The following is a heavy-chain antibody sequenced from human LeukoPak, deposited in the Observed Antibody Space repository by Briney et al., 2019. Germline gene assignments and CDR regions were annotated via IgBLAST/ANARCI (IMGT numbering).Heavy chain of an antibody. D-gene: IGHD2-21*02. CDR1: GVSIASRGFS. CDR2: ISNSGDS. Sequence: SQTLSLTCTVSGVSIASRGFSWTWIRQPPGKGLEWIGSISNSGDSHSTVSLMSRLTVSVDASKNQFSLKLTSVTAADTAVYYCARDVLVTSSPDAFDIWGQGTMVTVSS. CDR3: ARDVLVTSSPDAFDI. V-gene: IGHV4-31*03. J-gene: IGHJ3*02.